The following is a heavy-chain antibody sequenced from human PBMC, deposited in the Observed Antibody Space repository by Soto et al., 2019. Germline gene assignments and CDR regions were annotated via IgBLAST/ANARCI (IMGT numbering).Heavy chain of an antibody. V-gene: IGHV1-24*01. CDR1: GYTLTELS. CDR3: ATFRITMVRGVIIPSTYFDY. Sequence: ASVKVSCKVSGYTLTELSMHWVRQAPGKGLEWMGGFDPEDGETIYAQKFQGRVTMTEDTSTDTAYMELSSLRSEDTAAYYCATFRITMVRGVIIPSTYFDYWGQGTLVTVSS. J-gene: IGHJ4*02. D-gene: IGHD3-10*01. CDR2: FDPEDGET.